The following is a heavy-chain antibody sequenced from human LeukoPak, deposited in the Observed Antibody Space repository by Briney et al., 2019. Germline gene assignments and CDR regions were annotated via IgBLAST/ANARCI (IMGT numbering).Heavy chain of an antibody. Sequence: SETLSLTCTVSGGSISSGSYYWSWIRQLAGKGLEWIGRIYTSGSTNYNPSLKSRVTISVDTSKNQFSLKLSSVTAADAAVYYCARRIGPRSYTTVCNSGYTWSYYFDYWGLGTLVTVSS. CDR1: GGSISSGSYY. J-gene: IGHJ4*02. D-gene: IGHD3-9*01. CDR2: IYTSGST. CDR3: ARRIGPRSYTTVCNSGYTWSYYFDY. V-gene: IGHV4-61*02.